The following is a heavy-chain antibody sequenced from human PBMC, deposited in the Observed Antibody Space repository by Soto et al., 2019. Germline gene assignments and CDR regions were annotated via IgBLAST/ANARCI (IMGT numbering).Heavy chain of an antibody. CDR1: GYTFTTYT. J-gene: IGHJ5*02. V-gene: IGHV1-3*01. D-gene: IGHD2-2*02. CDR2: INAGNGET. Sequence: ASVKVSCKASGYTFTTYTIQWVRQAPGQRLEWMGWINAGNGETKYSQNFQGRVTITRDTSASTAYMELNSLRSEDTAVYYCARSTTSCYSLCWFDPWGQGTLVTVPQ. CDR3: ARSTTSCYSLCWFDP.